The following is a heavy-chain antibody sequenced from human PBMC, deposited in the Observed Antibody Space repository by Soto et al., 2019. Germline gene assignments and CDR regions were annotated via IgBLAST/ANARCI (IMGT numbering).Heavy chain of an antibody. Sequence: PSETLSLTCTVSGGSISSSSYYWGWIRQPPGKGLEWIGSIYYSGSTYYNPSLKSRVTISVDTSKNLFSLKLSSVTAADTAVYYCARPSSYDYVWGSYRSPDAFDIWGQGTMVT. CDR3: ARPSSYDYVWGSYRSPDAFDI. CDR1: GGSISSSSYY. D-gene: IGHD3-16*02. CDR2: IYYSGST. V-gene: IGHV4-39*01. J-gene: IGHJ3*02.